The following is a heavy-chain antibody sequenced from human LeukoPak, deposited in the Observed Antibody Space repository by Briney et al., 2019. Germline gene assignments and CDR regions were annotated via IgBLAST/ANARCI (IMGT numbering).Heavy chain of an antibody. Sequence: SETLSLTCTVSGGSISSYYWSWIRQPPGKGLEWIGYIHYSGSTNYNPSLKSRLTISIDTSKNQFSLKLSSVTAADTAVYYCARDLAAMVTCPLDYWGQGTLVTVSS. D-gene: IGHD5-18*01. V-gene: IGHV4-59*01. CDR2: IHYSGST. J-gene: IGHJ4*02. CDR1: GGSISSYY. CDR3: ARDLAAMVTCPLDY.